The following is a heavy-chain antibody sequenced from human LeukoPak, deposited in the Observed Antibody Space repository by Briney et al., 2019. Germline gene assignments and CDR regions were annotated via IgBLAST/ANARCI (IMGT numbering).Heavy chain of an antibody. V-gene: IGHV4-4*09. CDR3: ARLQYQLLYYATNYNWFDP. CDR2: IYTSGST. J-gene: IGHJ5*02. CDR1: GGSISSYY. Sequence: SSETLSLTCTVSGGSISSYYWSWIRQPPGKGLEWIGYIYTSGSTNYNPSLKSRVTISVDTSKNQFSLKLSSVTAADTAVYYCARLQYQLLYYATNYNWFDPWGQGTLVTASS. D-gene: IGHD2-2*02.